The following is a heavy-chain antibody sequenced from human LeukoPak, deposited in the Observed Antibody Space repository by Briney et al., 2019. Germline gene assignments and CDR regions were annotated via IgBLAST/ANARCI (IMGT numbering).Heavy chain of an antibody. CDR1: GGSISSSGYY. CDR2: IYYSGST. J-gene: IGHJ4*02. V-gene: IGHV4-39*07. CDR3: ARDERLYRRLY. Sequence: PSETLSLTCTISGGSISSSGYYWGWIRQPPGKGLEWIGSIYYSGSTYYNPSLKSRVTISVDTSKNQFSLKLSSVTAADTAVYYCARDERLYRRLYWGQGTLVTVSS. D-gene: IGHD2-21*01.